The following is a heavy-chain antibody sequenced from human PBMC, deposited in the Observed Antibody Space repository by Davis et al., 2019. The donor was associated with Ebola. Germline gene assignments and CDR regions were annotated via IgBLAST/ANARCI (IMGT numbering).Heavy chain of an antibody. Sequence: GGSLRLSCTASGFTSGDYAMSCVRQAPGKGPEGLGFIRSKDYGGTTEFAASVKGRFTISRDDSKSIAYLQMNSLKTEDTGVYFCTRGIAVAGPYYYGMEVWGQGTTVTVSS. CDR3: TRGIAVAGPYYYGMEV. J-gene: IGHJ6*02. D-gene: IGHD6-13*01. CDR2: IRSKDYGGTT. V-gene: IGHV3-49*04. CDR1: GFTSGDYA.